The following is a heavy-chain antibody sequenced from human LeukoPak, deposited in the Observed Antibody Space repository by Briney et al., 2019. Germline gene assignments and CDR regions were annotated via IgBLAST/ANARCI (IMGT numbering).Heavy chain of an antibody. V-gene: IGHV2-5*01. CDR1: GFSLSTSGVG. CDR2: IYWNDDK. CDR3: AHRRREGTVTTGFDY. J-gene: IGHJ4*02. Sequence: SGPTLVNPTQTLTLTCTFSGFSLSTSGVGVGWIRQPPGKALEWLALIYWNDDKRYSPSLKSRVTITKDTSKNQVVLTMTNMDPVDTATYYCAHRRREGTVTTGFDYWGQGTLVTVSS. D-gene: IGHD4-17*01.